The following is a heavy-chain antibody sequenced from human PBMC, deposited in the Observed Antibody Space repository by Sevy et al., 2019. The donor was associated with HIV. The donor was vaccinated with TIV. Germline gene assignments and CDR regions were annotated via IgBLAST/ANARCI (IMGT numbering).Heavy chain of an antibody. CDR1: GFTFNNYA. V-gene: IGHV3-23*01. Sequence: GGSLRLSCTASGFTFNNYAMTWVRQAPGKELEWVSTISGSGSTTNYADSVKGHFTISRDNSKNTLYLQMNSLRAEDTAVYYCASLDTVLVTGYLDYWGQGTLVTVSS. D-gene: IGHD5-18*01. J-gene: IGHJ4*02. CDR2: ISGSGSTT. CDR3: ASLDTVLVTGYLDY.